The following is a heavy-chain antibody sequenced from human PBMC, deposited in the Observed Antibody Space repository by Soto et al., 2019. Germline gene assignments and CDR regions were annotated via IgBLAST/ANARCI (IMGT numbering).Heavy chain of an antibody. CDR2: ISSSSSTI. D-gene: IGHD3-10*01. Sequence: GGSLRLSCAASGFTFSSYSMNWVRQAPGKGLEWVSYISSSSSTIYYADSVKGRFTISRDNAKNSLYLQMNSLRDEDTAVYYCARGYYGSGSYPTLYYGMDVWGQGTTVTVSS. J-gene: IGHJ6*02. CDR3: ARGYYGSGSYPTLYYGMDV. V-gene: IGHV3-48*02. CDR1: GFTFSSYS.